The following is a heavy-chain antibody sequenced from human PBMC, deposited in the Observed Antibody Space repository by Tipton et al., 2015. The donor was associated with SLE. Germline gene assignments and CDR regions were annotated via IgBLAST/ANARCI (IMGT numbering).Heavy chain of an antibody. CDR2: IIPILGIA. J-gene: IGHJ4*02. CDR3: ARQGSLHDYGGNSGFDY. D-gene: IGHD4-23*01. CDR1: GGTFSSYT. V-gene: IGHV1-69*09. Sequence: QLVQSGAEVKKPGSSVKVSCKASGGTFSSYTISWVRQAPGQGLEWMGRIIPILGIANYAQKFQGRVTITADKSTSTGYMELSSLRSEDTAMYYCARQGSLHDYGGNSGFDYWGQGTLVTVSS.